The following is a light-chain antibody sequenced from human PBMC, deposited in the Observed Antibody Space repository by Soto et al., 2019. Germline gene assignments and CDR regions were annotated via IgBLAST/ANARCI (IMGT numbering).Light chain of an antibody. CDR3: QQYYSFPWT. Sequence: DIQMTQSPSSLSASVGDRVTITCRASQSISSYLNWYQQKPGKAPKVLIYAASNLQSGVPSRFSGSGSGTDFALTISSLQPEDFATYYCQQYYSFPWTFGQGTKVDIK. CDR2: AAS. J-gene: IGKJ1*01. V-gene: IGKV1-39*01. CDR1: QSISSY.